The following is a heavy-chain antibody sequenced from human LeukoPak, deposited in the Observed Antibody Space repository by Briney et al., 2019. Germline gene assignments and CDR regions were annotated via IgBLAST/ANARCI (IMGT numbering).Heavy chain of an antibody. CDR2: IRFDESNK. Sequence: GGSLRLSCAASGFTFSSYGMHWVRQAPGKGLEWVAFIRFDESNKYYADSVKGRFTISRDNSKNTLYLQMNSLRAEDTAVYYCARDQGPYYYYMDVWGKGTTVTVSS. CDR1: GFTFSSYG. V-gene: IGHV3-30*02. CDR3: ARDQGPYYYYMDV. J-gene: IGHJ6*03.